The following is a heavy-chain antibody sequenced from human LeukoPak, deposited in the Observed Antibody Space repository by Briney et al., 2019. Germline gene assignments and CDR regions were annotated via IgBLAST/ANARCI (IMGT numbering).Heavy chain of an antibody. CDR3: ARDGDIVVVDAFDI. CDR1: GGSISSYY. D-gene: IGHD2-2*01. CDR2: IYTSGST. Sequence: SETLSLTCTVSGGSISSYYWSWIRQPAVKGLEWIGRIYTSGSTNYNPSLKSRVTMSVDTSKNQFSLKLSSVTAADTAVYYCARDGDIVVVDAFDIWGQGTMVTVSS. J-gene: IGHJ3*02. V-gene: IGHV4-4*07.